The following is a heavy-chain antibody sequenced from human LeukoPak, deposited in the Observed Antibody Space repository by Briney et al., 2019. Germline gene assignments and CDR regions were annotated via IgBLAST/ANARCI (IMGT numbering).Heavy chain of an antibody. D-gene: IGHD6-6*01. CDR1: GGSFSGYY. CDR2: INHSGST. V-gene: IGHV4-34*01. Sequence: SETLSLTCAVYGGSFSGYYWSWIRQPPGKGLEWIGEINHSGSTNYNPSLKSRVTISVDTSKNQFSLKLSSVTAADTAIYFCARESSTTQTNLFDYWGQGTLVTVSS. J-gene: IGHJ4*02. CDR3: ARESSTTQTNLFDY.